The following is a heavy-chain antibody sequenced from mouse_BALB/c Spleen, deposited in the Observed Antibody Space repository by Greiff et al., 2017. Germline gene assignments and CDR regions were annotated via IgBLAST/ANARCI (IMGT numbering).Heavy chain of an antibody. CDR3: ARDQNYGSSYVGFAY. V-gene: IGHV2-6-7*01. CDR2: IWGDGST. J-gene: IGHJ3*01. Sequence: VQLQQSGPGLVAPSQSLSITCTVSGFSLTGYGVNWVRQPPGKGLEWLGMIWGDGSTDYNSALKSRLSISKDNSKSQVFLKMNSLQTDDTARYYCARDQNYGSSYVGFAYWGQGTLVTVSA. D-gene: IGHD1-1*01. CDR1: GFSLTGYG.